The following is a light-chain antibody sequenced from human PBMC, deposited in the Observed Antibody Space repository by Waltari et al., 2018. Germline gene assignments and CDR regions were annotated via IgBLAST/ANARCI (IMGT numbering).Light chain of an antibody. CDR3: QEYDQWPPKFT. CDR2: GAS. V-gene: IGKV3-15*01. CDR1: QSVNTN. Sequence: EIILTQFPATVSLSPGASATLSCTSSQSVNTNLAWYQLKPGQAPRLLTYGASIGATGVPDRFRGSGSGTDFTLSIRGLQSEDFAVYYCQEYDQWPPKFTFGRGTTVEIK. J-gene: IGKJ4*01.